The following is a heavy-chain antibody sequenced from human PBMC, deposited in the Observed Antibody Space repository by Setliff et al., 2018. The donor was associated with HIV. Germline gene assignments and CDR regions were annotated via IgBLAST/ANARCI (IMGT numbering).Heavy chain of an antibody. J-gene: IGHJ6*03. CDR3: ARATQLRSGVVDPAAKYFYYYMDV. D-gene: IGHD2-2*01. CDR2: IKQDGSEK. Sequence: PGGSLRLSCAASGFTFSSYWMSWVRQAPGKGLEWVANIKQDGSEKYYVDSVRGRFTISRDNAKNSLYLQINSLRAEDTAVYYCARATQLRSGVVDPAAKYFYYYMDVWGKGTTVTVS. CDR1: GFTFSSYW. V-gene: IGHV3-7*01.